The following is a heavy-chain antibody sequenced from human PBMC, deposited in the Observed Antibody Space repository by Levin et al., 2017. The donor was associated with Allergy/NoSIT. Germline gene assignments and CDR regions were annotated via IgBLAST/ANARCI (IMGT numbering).Heavy chain of an antibody. CDR3: AREMSGYCGGGTCYGGFDY. J-gene: IGHJ4*02. Sequence: SQTLSLTCTVSGDSVSSGSYDWSWIRQPPGKGLEWIGHINYSGSTNYNLSLKSRVTISVDTSKNHFALRLSSVTAADTAVYYCAREMSGYCGGGTCYGGFDYWGQGTLVTVSS. D-gene: IGHD2-15*01. V-gene: IGHV4-61*03. CDR1: GDSVSSGSYD. CDR2: INYSGST.